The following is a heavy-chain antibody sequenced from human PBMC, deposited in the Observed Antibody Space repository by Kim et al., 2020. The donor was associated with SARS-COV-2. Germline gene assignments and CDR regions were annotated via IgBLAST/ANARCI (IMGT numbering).Heavy chain of an antibody. Sequence: SETLSLTCTVSGGSISSGSYYWSWIRQPAGKGLEWIGRIYTSGSTNYNPSLKSRVTISVDTSKNQFSLKLSSVTAADTAVYYCARDHDSSGYYIDYWGQGTLVTVSS. CDR2: IYTSGST. CDR3: ARDHDSSGYYIDY. D-gene: IGHD3-22*01. CDR1: GGSISSGSYY. V-gene: IGHV4-61*02. J-gene: IGHJ4*02.